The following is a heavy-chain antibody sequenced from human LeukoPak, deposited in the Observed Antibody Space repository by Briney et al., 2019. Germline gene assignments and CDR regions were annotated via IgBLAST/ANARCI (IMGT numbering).Heavy chain of an antibody. J-gene: IGHJ3*02. CDR1: GFTFSSYG. CDR2: IWYDGSNK. CDR3: AKAPWGTASPDAFDI. D-gene: IGHD3-16*01. V-gene: IGHV3-33*06. Sequence: GGSLRLSCAASGFTFSSYGMHWVRQAPGKGLEWVAVIWYDGSNKYYADSVKGRFTISRDNSKNTVYLQMSSLRADDTAVYYCAKAPWGTASPDAFDIWGQGTVVAVSS.